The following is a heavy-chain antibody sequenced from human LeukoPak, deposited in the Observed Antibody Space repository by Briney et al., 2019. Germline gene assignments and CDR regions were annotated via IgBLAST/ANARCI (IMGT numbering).Heavy chain of an antibody. CDR3: ARGYGYQLLDYYMDV. CDR1: GGTFSSYA. V-gene: IGHV1-69*13. Sequence: SVKVSCKASGGTFSSYAISWVRQAPGQGLEWMGGIIPIFGTANYAQKFQGRVTITADESTSTAYMELSSLRSEDTAVYYCARGYGYQLLDYYMDVWGKGTTVTVSS. D-gene: IGHD2-2*01. J-gene: IGHJ6*03. CDR2: IIPIFGTA.